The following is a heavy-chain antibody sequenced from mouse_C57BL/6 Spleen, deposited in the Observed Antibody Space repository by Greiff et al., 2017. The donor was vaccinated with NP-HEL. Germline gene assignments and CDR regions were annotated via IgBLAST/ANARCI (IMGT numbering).Heavy chain of an antibody. V-gene: IGHV1-64*01. J-gene: IGHJ2*01. D-gene: IGHD1-1*01. CDR3: ARKEGNYGSSYFDY. CDR1: GYTFTSYW. CDR2: IHPNSGST. Sequence: VQVVESGAELVKPGASVKLSCKASGYTFTSYWMHWVKQRPGQGLEWIGMIHPNSGSTNYNEKFKSKATLTVDKSSSTAYMQLSSLTSEDSAVYYCARKEGNYGSSYFDYWGQGTTLTVSS.